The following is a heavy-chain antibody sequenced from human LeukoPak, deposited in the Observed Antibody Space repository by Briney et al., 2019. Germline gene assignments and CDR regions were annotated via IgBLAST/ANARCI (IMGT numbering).Heavy chain of an antibody. CDR2: IGTAGDT. D-gene: IGHD6-19*01. CDR3: ARGGNQWLGDEGWFDP. CDR1: GFTFKDYA. V-gene: IGHV3-13*01. J-gene: IGHJ5*02. Sequence: GGSLRLSCAASGFTFKDYAMHWVRQAPGKGLEWVSAIGTAGDTYYPGSVKGRFTISRENAKNSLYLQMNSLRAGDTAVYYCARGGNQWLGDEGWFDPWGQGTLITVSS.